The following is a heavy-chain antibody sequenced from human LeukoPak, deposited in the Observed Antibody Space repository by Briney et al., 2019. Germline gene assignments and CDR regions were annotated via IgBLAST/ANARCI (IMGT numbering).Heavy chain of an antibody. CDR1: GGSISGSY. Sequence: SETLSLTCTVSGGSISGSYWNWVRQPAEKGLEWIGRIYTSGSTNYNPSLKSRVTMSVDTSKNQFSLKLSSVTAADTAVYYCARDALYCSSSSCYRYWYFDLWGRGTLVAVSS. V-gene: IGHV4-4*07. CDR3: ARDALYCSSSSCYRYWYFDL. D-gene: IGHD2-2*01. J-gene: IGHJ2*01. CDR2: IYTSGST.